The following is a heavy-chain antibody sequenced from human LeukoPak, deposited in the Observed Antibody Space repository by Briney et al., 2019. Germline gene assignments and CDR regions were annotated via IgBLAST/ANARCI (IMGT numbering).Heavy chain of an antibody. J-gene: IGHJ4*02. CDR3: AKLSSGWYQRTILAPCLDY. V-gene: IGHV3-9*01. CDR1: GFTFDDYA. Sequence: GGSLRLSCAGSGFTFDDYAMVWVRQGPGKGLVWVSGISWDSGHKGYADAVKGRLTISRDNDKNSLYLQMNSLRAEDTALYYCAKLSSGWYQRTILAPCLDYWGQGTLVTVSS. D-gene: IGHD6-19*01. CDR2: ISWDSGHK.